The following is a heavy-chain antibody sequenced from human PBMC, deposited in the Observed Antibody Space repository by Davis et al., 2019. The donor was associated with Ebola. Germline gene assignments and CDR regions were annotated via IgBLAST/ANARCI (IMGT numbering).Heavy chain of an antibody. CDR2: ISYDGSNK. CDR3: AKGSSGWYEGWFDP. Sequence: PGGSLRLSCAASGFTFSSYAMHWVRQAPGKGLEWVAVISYDGSNKYYADSVKGRFTISRDNSKNTLYLQMNSLRAEDTAVYYCAKGSSGWYEGWFDPWGQGTLVTVSS. V-gene: IGHV3-30-3*01. D-gene: IGHD6-19*01. CDR1: GFTFSSYA. J-gene: IGHJ5*02.